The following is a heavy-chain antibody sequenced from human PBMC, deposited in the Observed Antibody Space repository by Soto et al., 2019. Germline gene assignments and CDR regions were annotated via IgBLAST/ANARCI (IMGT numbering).Heavy chain of an antibody. D-gene: IGHD1-1*01. Sequence: EVQLVESGGGLVQPGRYLRLSCAASGFTFDDYAMHWVRQAPGKGLEWVSGISWNSGSIGYADSVKGRFTISRDNAKNSLYLQMNSLRAEDTALYYCAKDRDRARNFWYFALWGRGTLVTVSS. CDR3: AKDRDRARNFWYFAL. V-gene: IGHV3-9*01. CDR2: ISWNSGSI. J-gene: IGHJ2*01. CDR1: GFTFDDYA.